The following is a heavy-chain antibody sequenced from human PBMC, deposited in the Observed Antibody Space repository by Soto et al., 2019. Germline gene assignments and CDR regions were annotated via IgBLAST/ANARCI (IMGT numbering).Heavy chain of an antibody. V-gene: IGHV3-23*01. J-gene: IGHJ6*02. D-gene: IGHD2-2*02. CDR2: ISGSGESK. Sequence: PGGSLRLSCAASGFTFSKYALTWVRQAPGKGLEWVSAISGSGESKYDADSVKGRFTISRDNSKNTLYLEMNSLRPEDTAAYYCARSLVPAAIRQYSGMDVWGQGATVTVSS. CDR1: GFTFSKYA. CDR3: ARSLVPAAIRQYSGMDV.